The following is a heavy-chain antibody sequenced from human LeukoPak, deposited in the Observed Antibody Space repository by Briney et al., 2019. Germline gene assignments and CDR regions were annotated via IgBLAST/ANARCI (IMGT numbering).Heavy chain of an antibody. V-gene: IGHV3-7*03. J-gene: IGHJ4*02. CDR2: IKQDGSEK. CDR1: GFTFSSYW. Sequence: AGGSLRLSCAASGFTFSSYWMSWVRQAPGKVLEWVANIKQDGSEKYYVDSVKGRFTVSRDNSKNTLYLQMNSLRAEDTAVYFCAKDMVRGYYFDCWGQGTLITVSS. D-gene: IGHD3-10*01. CDR3: AKDMVRGYYFDC.